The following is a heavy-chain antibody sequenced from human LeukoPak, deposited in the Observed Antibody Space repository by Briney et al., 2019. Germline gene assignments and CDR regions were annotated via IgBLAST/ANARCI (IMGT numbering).Heavy chain of an antibody. V-gene: IGHV3-30*02. J-gene: IGHJ4*02. D-gene: IGHD6-13*01. CDR2: IRYDGSNK. CDR3: AKDGNRIAAAGTFMDY. CDR1: GFTFSSYG. Sequence: GGSLRLSCAASGFTFSSYGMHWVRQAPGKGLEWVAFIRYDGSNKYYADSVKGRFTISRDNSKNTLYLQMNSLRAEDTAVYYCAKDGNRIAAAGTFMDYWGQGTLVTVSS.